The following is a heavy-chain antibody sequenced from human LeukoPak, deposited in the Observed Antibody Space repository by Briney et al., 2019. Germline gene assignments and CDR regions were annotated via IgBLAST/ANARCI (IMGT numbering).Heavy chain of an antibody. CDR2: IYSGGST. J-gene: IGHJ2*01. CDR3: ARVRAVAGIRYWYFDL. Sequence: GGSLRLSCAASGFTVSSNYMSWVRQAPGMGLEWVSVIYSGGSTYYADSVKGRFTISRDNSKNTLYLQMNSLRAEDTAVYYCARVRAVAGIRYWYFDLWGRGTLVTVSS. V-gene: IGHV3-53*01. D-gene: IGHD6-19*01. CDR1: GFTVSSNY.